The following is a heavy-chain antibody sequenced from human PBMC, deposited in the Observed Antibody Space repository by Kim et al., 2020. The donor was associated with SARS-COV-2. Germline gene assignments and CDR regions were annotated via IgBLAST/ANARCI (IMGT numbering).Heavy chain of an antibody. CDR2: K. Sequence: KYYADSWKGRFTISRDNSNNMLFLQMNSLRAEDTAVYYCARAGQQLALDYWGQGTLVTVSS. CDR3: ARAGQQLALDY. D-gene: IGHD6-13*01. J-gene: IGHJ4*02. V-gene: IGHV3-33*01.